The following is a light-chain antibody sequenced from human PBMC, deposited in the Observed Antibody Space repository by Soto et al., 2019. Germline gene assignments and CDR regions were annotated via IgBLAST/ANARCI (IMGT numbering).Light chain of an antibody. CDR2: RAS. V-gene: IGKV3-11*01. Sequence: EIVLTQSPGTLSLSPGETSTLSCRASQSVARDLTWYQQKPGQAPRLLISRASTGATGIPDRFRGSGSGTDFALTISSLEPEDSAVYYCQQRTNWPWTFGQGTKVDIK. CDR1: QSVARD. J-gene: IGKJ1*01. CDR3: QQRTNWPWT.